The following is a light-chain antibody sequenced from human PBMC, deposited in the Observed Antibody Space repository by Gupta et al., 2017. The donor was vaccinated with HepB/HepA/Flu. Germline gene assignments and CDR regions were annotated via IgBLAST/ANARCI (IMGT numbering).Light chain of an antibody. Sequence: IVITPPRLSLPVTPGEPASISCRSSQSLLHSNGYNHLDWYLQRPGQSPQLLLSLRSNRASGVTDRFSGSGSGTNFTLKSNKVEAEDGVVYSCMQGLQAPLTFGGGTKVEIK. CDR3: MQGLQAPLT. CDR2: LRS. J-gene: IGKJ4*01. V-gene: IGKV2-28*01. CDR1: QSLLHSNGYNH.